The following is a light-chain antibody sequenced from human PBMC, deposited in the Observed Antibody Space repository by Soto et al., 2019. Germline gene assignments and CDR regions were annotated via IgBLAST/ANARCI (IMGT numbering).Light chain of an antibody. CDR1: QSVRSNY. Sequence: EIVLTQSPGTLSLSPGERATLSCRASQSVRSNYLAWYQQKPGQAPRLLIYGASSRATGIPDTFSGSGSGTDFTLTISRLEPEDFAVYYCQQYGSAPSTFGGGTKVEI. J-gene: IGKJ4*01. CDR2: GAS. CDR3: QQYGSAPST. V-gene: IGKV3-20*01.